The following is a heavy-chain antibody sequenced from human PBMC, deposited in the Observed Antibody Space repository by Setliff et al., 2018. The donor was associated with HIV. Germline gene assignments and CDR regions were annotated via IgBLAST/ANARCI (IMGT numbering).Heavy chain of an antibody. D-gene: IGHD3-10*01. V-gene: IGHV7-4-1*02. Sequence: ASVQVSCKASGYTFTSYAMNWVRQAPGQGLEWMGWINTNTGNPTHAQGFTGRLVFSLDTSVSTAYLQISSLKAEDTAVYYCAREFRVVRGVIIINDYWGQVTLVTVSS. CDR3: AREFRVVRGVIIINDY. CDR2: INTNTGNP. J-gene: IGHJ4*02. CDR1: GYTFTSYA.